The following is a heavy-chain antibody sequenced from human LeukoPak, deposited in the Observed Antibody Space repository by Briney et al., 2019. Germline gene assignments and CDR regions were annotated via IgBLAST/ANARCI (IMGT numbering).Heavy chain of an antibody. D-gene: IGHD2-21*01. J-gene: IGHJ4*02. CDR1: GFTFSSYA. CDR2: ISGSGGST. CDR3: AKDLGGHIVVVIAVDY. V-gene: IGHV3-23*01. Sequence: GGSLRLSCGASGFTFSSYAMSWVRQAPGKGLEWVSAISGSGGSTYYADSVKGRFTISRDNSKNTLYLQMNSLRAEDTAVYYCAKDLGGHIVVVIAVDYWGQGTLVTVSS.